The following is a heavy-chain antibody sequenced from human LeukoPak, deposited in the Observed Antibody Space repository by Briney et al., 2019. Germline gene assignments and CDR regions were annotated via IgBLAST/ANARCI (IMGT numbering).Heavy chain of an antibody. J-gene: IGHJ3*02. D-gene: IGHD3-22*01. Sequence: PSETLSLTCTVSGGSISSSSYYWGWIRQPPGKGLEWIGSIYYSGSTYYNPSLKSRATISVDTSKHQSSLKLSSVTAADTAVYFCARGPYSYDSSGAFDIWGQGTMVTVSS. V-gene: IGHV4-39*01. CDR3: ARGPYSYDSSGAFDI. CDR1: GGSISSSSYY. CDR2: IYYSGST.